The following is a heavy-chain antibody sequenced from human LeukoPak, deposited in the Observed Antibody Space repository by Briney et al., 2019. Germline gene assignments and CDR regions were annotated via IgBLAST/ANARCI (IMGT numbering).Heavy chain of an antibody. D-gene: IGHD3-10*01. CDR1: GYTFTSYY. V-gene: IGHV1-46*01. CDR2: INPSGGST. Sequence: ASVKVSCKASGYTFTSYYMHWMRQAPGQGLEWMGIINPSGGSTSYAQKFQGRVTMTRDTSTSTVYMELSSLRSEDTAVYYCARKDSVSRGLYYYYYGMDVWGQGTTVTVSS. J-gene: IGHJ6*02. CDR3: ARKDSVSRGLYYYYYGMDV.